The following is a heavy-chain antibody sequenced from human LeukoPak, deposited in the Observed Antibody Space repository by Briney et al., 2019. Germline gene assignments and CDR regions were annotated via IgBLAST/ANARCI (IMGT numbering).Heavy chain of an antibody. V-gene: IGHV4-39*07. CDR2: IYYSGST. Sequence: SEILSLTCTVSGGSISSSSYYWGWIRQPPGKGLEWIGSIYYSGSTYYNPSLKSRVTVSVDTSKNQFSLKLSSVTAADTAVYYCAGMICSSTSCYWSGWFDPWGQGTLVTVSS. D-gene: IGHD2-2*01. CDR1: GGSISSSSYY. J-gene: IGHJ5*02. CDR3: AGMICSSTSCYWSGWFDP.